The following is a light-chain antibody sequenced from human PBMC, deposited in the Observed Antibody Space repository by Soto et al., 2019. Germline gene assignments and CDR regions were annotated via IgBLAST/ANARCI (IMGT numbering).Light chain of an antibody. J-gene: IGLJ1*01. CDR2: ELT. V-gene: IGLV2-14*02. Sequence: QSVLTQPASVSGSPGQSITISCTGTSSDIGSYNLVSWYQQHPGKAPRLMISELTKRPSGISNRFSGSKSGNTASLTISGLRAEDEADYYCSSYTSSSTEVLGTGTKVTV. CDR1: SSDIGSYNL. CDR3: SSYTSSSTEV.